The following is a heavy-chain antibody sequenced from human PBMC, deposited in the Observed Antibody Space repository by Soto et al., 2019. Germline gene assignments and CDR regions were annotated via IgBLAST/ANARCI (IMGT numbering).Heavy chain of an antibody. J-gene: IGHJ6*02. CDR3: ADPVPAATHYDYYDMDV. CDR1: GFTFNYYT. CDR2: ISGSGDTI. V-gene: IGHV3-23*01. Sequence: DVQLLESGGGLVQPGGSLRLSCAASGFTFNYYTMSWVRQAPGKGLEWVSGISGSGDTIYYADSVKGRFTISRDNSKNTLYVQRNGLRAGDTAVYYGADPVPAATHYDYYDMDVWGQGTTVTVSS. D-gene: IGHD2-2*01.